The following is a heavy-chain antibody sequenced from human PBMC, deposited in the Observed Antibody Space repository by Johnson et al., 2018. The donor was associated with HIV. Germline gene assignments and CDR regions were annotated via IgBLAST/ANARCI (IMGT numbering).Heavy chain of an antibody. CDR3: ARSQGSGEGAFDI. Sequence: VQLVESGGGVVQPGGSLRLSCAASGFTFSSYGMHWVRQAPGKGLEWVASIRQDGSEKYYVDSVKGRFTISRDNAKNSLFLQMNSLRAEDTAMYYCARSQGSGEGAFDIWGQGTMVTVSS. CDR1: GFTFSSYG. D-gene: IGHD2-21*01. CDR2: IRQDGSEK. V-gene: IGHV3-7*03. J-gene: IGHJ3*02.